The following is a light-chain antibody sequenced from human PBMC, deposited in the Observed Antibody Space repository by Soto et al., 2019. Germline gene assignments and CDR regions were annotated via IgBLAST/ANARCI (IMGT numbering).Light chain of an antibody. V-gene: IGKV1-12*01. CDR1: QDIGSW. CDR3: LQTDTCPIT. Sequence: DIQMTQSPSSVSASVGDRVTITCRASQDIGSWLAWYQQKPGKAPNLLIYAASSLQSGVPSRFSGSGSGTFFTLPISSLQPEDFATYFCLQTDTCPITFGQGTRLEIK. J-gene: IGKJ5*01. CDR2: AAS.